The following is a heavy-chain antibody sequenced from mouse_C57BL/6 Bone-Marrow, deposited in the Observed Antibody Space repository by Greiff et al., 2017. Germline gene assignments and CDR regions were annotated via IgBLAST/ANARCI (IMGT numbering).Heavy chain of an antibody. D-gene: IGHD3-1*01. CDR3: AIPLGYFDY. V-gene: IGHV1-82*01. CDR1: GYAFSSSW. J-gene: IGHJ2*01. CDR2: IYPGDGDT. Sequence: VHLVESGPELVKPGASVKISCKASGYAFSSSWMNWVKQRPGKGLEWIGRIYPGDGDTNYNGKFKGKATLTADKSSSTAYMQLSSLTSEDSAVYFCAIPLGYFDYWGQGTTLTVSS.